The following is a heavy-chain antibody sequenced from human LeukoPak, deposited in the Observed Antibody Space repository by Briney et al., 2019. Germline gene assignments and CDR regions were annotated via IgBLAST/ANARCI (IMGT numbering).Heavy chain of an antibody. Sequence: SVTVSCKASGGTFSSYAISWVRQAPGQGLEWMGGIIPIFGTANYAQKFQGRVTITADESTSTAYMELSSLRSEDTAVYYCARDRIPAAMKVYYYYYMDVWGKGTTVTVSS. V-gene: IGHV1-69*13. D-gene: IGHD2-2*01. CDR1: GGTFSSYA. J-gene: IGHJ6*03. CDR2: IIPIFGTA. CDR3: ARDRIPAAMKVYYYYYMDV.